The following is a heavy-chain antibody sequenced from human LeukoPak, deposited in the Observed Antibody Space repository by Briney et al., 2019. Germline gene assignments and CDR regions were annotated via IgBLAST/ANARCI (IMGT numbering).Heavy chain of an antibody. Sequence: PSETLSLTCAVYGGSFSGYYWSWIRQPPGKGLEWIGYIYYSGSTNYNPSLKSRVTISVDTSKNQFSLKLSSVTAADTAVYYCARNGPPGGQWLPFDYWGQGTLVTVSS. CDR3: ARNGPPGGQWLPFDY. CDR1: GGSFSGYY. D-gene: IGHD6-19*01. V-gene: IGHV4-59*01. CDR2: IYYSGST. J-gene: IGHJ4*02.